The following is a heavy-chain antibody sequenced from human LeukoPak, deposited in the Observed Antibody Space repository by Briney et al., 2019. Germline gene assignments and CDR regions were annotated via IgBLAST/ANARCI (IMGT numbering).Heavy chain of an antibody. CDR1: GGSISSSSYH. CDR3: ARGGEGTVTFLIFDY. V-gene: IGHV4-39*07. J-gene: IGHJ4*02. Sequence: SETLSLTCTVSGGSISSSSYHWGWIRQPPGKGLEWIGSVYYSGSTYRNPSLKSRVTMSLDTSKNQFSLNLNSVTAADTAVYYCARGGEGTVTFLIFDYWGQGSLVTVSS. D-gene: IGHD4-17*01. CDR2: VYYSGST.